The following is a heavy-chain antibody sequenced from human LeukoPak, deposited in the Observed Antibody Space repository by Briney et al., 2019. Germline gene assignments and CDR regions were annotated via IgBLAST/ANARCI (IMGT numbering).Heavy chain of an antibody. D-gene: IGHD2-2*02. CDR1: GYTFTGYY. V-gene: IGHV1-2*02. Sequence: ASVKVSCKASGYTFTGYYMHWVRQAPGQGLEWMGWINPNSGGTNYAQKFQGRVTMTRDTSISTAYMELSRLRSDDTAVYYCARGSPWVDCSSTSYYTGDAFDIWGQGTMVTVSS. CDR2: INPNSGGT. J-gene: IGHJ3*02. CDR3: ARGSPWVDCSSTSYYTGDAFDI.